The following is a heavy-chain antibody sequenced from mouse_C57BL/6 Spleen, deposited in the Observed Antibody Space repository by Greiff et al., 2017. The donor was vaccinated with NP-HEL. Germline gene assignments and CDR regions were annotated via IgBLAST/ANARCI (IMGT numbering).Heavy chain of an antibody. CDR1: GYTFTDYE. Sequence: QVQLQQSGAELVRPGASVTLSCKASGYTFTDYEMHWVKQTPVHGLEWIGAIDPETGGTAYNQKFKGKAILTADKSSSTAYMELRSLTSEDSAVYYGTRSPINYYGRPYFDYWGQGTTLTVSS. J-gene: IGHJ2*01. D-gene: IGHD1-1*01. V-gene: IGHV1-15*01. CDR2: IDPETGGT. CDR3: TRSPINYYGRPYFDY.